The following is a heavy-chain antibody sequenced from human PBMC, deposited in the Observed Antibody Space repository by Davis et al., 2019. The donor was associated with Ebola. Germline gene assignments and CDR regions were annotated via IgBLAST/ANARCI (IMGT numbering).Heavy chain of an antibody. J-gene: IGHJ3*01. D-gene: IGHD1-26*01. CDR2: ISAYNGNT. Sequence: ASVKVSCKASGYTFKNSAIHWVRQAPGQGLEWMGWISAYNGNTAYAQKLQGRVTMTTDTSTGTAYMELRSLRSDDTAVYSCARTSIVGTTKTASDFWGQGTMVTVSS. CDR1: GYTFKNSA. V-gene: IGHV1-18*01. CDR3: ARTSIVGTTKTASDF.